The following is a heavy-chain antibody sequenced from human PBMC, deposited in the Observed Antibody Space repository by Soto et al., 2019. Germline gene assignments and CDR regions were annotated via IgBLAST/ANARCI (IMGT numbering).Heavy chain of an antibody. CDR2: ISSSGSTI. D-gene: IGHD2-15*01. Sequence: PGGSLRLSCAASGFTFSDYYMSWIRQAPGKGLEWVSYISSSGSTIYYADSVKGRFTISRDNTKNSLYLQMNSLRAEDTAVYYCAICLERGYCSGGMGASNDYWGQGTLVTVSS. J-gene: IGHJ4*02. CDR1: GFTFSDYY. CDR3: AICLERGYCSGGMGASNDY. V-gene: IGHV3-11*01.